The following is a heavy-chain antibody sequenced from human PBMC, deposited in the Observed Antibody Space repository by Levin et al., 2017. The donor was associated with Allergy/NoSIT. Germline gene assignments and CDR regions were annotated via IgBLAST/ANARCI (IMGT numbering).Heavy chain of an antibody. CDR1: GFTFSPYY. V-gene: IGHV3-74*01. CDR2: IESGTTIR. Sequence: GESLKISCAASGFTFSPYYMHWVRQAPGKGLAWVSNIESGTTIRNYADSVKGRFTISRDNAKNTLYLQMNSLRAEDTAVYYCVRGGCSRTSCLDYWGQGILVTVSS. D-gene: IGHD2-2*01. CDR3: VRGGCSRTSCLDY. J-gene: IGHJ4*02.